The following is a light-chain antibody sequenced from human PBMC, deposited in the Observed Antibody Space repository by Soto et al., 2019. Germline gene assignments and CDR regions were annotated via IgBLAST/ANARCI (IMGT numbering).Light chain of an antibody. CDR3: QHWTEYSWT. CDR2: KTS. CDR1: QSLTTW. J-gene: IGKJ1*01. Sequence: DIHMTQSPSTLSASVGDRVTITCRASQSLTTWLAWYQQKPGKAPNLLIYKTSSLESGVPSRFSGSGSGTEFTLTISSLQPDDFATYYCQHWTEYSWTFGHGTKVEVK. V-gene: IGKV1-5*03.